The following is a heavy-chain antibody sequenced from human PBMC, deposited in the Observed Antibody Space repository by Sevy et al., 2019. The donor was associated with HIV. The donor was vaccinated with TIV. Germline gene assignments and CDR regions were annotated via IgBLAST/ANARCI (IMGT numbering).Heavy chain of an antibody. CDR2: IYYSGTT. D-gene: IGHD4-4*01. J-gene: IGHJ4*02. V-gene: IGHV4-39*01. CDR1: GGSISSSSSH. CDR3: VRQGVEMTTIDDY. Sequence: SETLSLTCTVSGGSISSSSSHWGWIRQAPGKGLEWIGSIYYSGTTYYNPSLKSRVTISVDTSKNQFSLKVSSVTAADTAVYYCVRQGVEMTTIDDYWSQGTLVTVSS.